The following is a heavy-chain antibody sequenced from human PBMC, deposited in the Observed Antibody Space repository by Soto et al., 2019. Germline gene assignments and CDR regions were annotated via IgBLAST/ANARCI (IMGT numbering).Heavy chain of an antibody. Sequence: PGGSLRLSCAASGFTFSSYAMSWVRQAPGKGLEWVSAISGSGGSTYYADSVKGRFTISRDNSKNTLYLQMNSLRAEDTAVYYCAKDNKGIAVAGPSHYFDYWGQGTLVTVSS. V-gene: IGHV3-23*01. CDR3: AKDNKGIAVAGPSHYFDY. CDR1: GFTFSSYA. J-gene: IGHJ4*02. CDR2: ISGSGGST. D-gene: IGHD6-19*01.